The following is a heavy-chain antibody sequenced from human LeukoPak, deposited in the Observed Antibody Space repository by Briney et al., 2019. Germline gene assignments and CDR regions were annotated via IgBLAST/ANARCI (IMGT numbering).Heavy chain of an antibody. V-gene: IGHV3-53*01. D-gene: IGHD1/OR15-1a*01. CDR2: IYSGGST. Sequence: GGSLRLSCAASGFTVSSNYMSWVRQAPGKGLKWVSLIYSGGSTYFVDSVKGRFTVSRDISRNTLSLQMNNLRAEDTAVYYCARGGGKQPYYYYYLDVWGKGTTVTVSS. CDR3: ARGGGKQPYYYYYLDV. CDR1: GFTVSSNY. J-gene: IGHJ6*03.